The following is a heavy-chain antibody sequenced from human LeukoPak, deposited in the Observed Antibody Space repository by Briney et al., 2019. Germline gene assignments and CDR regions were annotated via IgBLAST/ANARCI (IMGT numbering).Heavy chain of an antibody. CDR3: AKDFRYYDKGY. V-gene: IGHV3-23*01. Sequence: GRSLRLSCAASGFTFDDYAMHWVRQAPGKGLEWVSGISGSGGSTYYADSVKGRFTISRDNSKNTLYLQMNSLRAEDTAVYYCAKDFRYYDKGYWGQGTLVTVSS. CDR2: ISGSGGST. D-gene: IGHD3-22*01. CDR1: GFTFDDYA. J-gene: IGHJ4*02.